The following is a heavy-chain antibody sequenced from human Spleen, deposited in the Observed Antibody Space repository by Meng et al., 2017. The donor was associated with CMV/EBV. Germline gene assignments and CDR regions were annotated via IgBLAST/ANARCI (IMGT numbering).Heavy chain of an antibody. CDR3: AKDLISLGITMVRGVMNYYGMDV. Sequence: GGSLRLSCAASGFTFSSYAMHWVRQAPGKGLEWVSAISGSGGSTYYADSVKGRFTISRDNSKNTLYLQMNSLRAEDTAVYYCAKDLISLGITMVRGVMNYYGMDVWGQGTTVTVSS. D-gene: IGHD3-10*01. CDR1: GFTFSSYA. J-gene: IGHJ6*02. V-gene: IGHV3-23*01. CDR2: ISGSGGST.